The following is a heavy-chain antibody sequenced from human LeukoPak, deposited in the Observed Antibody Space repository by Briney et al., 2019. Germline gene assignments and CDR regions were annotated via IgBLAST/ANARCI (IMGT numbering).Heavy chain of an antibody. D-gene: IGHD5-12*01. V-gene: IGHV1-69*13. CDR1: GGTFSSYA. CDR3: ARLPMGSSDSGYDVYGMDV. J-gene: IGHJ6*02. CDR2: NIPIFGTA. Sequence: GASVKVSCKASGGTFSSYAISWVRQAPGQGLEWMGGNIPIFGTANYAQKFQGRVTITADESTSTAYMELSSLRSEDTAVYYCARLPMGSSDSGYDVYGMDVWGQGTTVTVSS.